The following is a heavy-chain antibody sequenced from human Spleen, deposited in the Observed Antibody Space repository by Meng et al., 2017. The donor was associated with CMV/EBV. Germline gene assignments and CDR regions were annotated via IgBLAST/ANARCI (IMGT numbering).Heavy chain of an antibody. D-gene: IGHD6-13*01. J-gene: IGHJ4*02. V-gene: IGHV3-48*03. Sequence: GESLKISCAASGFTFSSFEMNWVRQVPGKGPEWISYIDSGGTTMLYADSVKGRFTVSRDDAKSSLHLQMNSLRAGDTAVYYCARDETYSRLAFWGQGTLVTVSS. CDR3: ARDETYSRLAF. CDR1: GFTFSSFE. CDR2: IDSGGTTM.